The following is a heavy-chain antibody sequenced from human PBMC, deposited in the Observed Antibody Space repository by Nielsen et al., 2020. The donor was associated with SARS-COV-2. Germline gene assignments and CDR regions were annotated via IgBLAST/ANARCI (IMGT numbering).Heavy chain of an antibody. Sequence: SETLSLTCAVSGGSISSGGYSWSWIRQPPGKGLEWIGYIYHSGSTNYNPSLKSRVTISVDKSKNQFSLKLSSVTAADTAVYYCARDPLGGMDVWGQGTTVTVSS. CDR2: IYHSGST. J-gene: IGHJ6*02. V-gene: IGHV4-30-2*01. CDR3: ARDPLGGMDV. CDR1: GGSISSGGYS.